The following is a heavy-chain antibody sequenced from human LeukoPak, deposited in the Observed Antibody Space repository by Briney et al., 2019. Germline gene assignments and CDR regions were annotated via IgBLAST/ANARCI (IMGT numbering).Heavy chain of an antibody. Sequence: SETLSLTCTVSGGSISSYYWSWIRQPPGKGLEWIGYIYYSGSTNYNPSLKSRVTISVDTSKDQFSLKLSSVAAADTAVYYCARTGIVGAIDYWGQGTLVTVSS. D-gene: IGHD1-26*01. J-gene: IGHJ4*02. CDR3: ARTGIVGAIDY. CDR1: GGSISSYY. V-gene: IGHV4-59*12. CDR2: IYYSGST.